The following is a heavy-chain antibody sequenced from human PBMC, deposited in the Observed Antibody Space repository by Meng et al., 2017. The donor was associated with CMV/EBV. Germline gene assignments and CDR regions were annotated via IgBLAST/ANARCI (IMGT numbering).Heavy chain of an antibody. J-gene: IGHJ4*02. CDR1: GGTFSSYA. V-gene: IGHV1-69*05. CDR2: IIPIFGTA. D-gene: IGHD6-6*01. Sequence: SVKVSCKASGGTFSSYAISWVRQAPGQGLEWMGGIIPIFGTANYAQKLQDRVTITSNTSISTAYMELSSLKSEDTAVYHCARGERSSSSDYWGQGTLVTVSS. CDR3: ARGERSSSSDY.